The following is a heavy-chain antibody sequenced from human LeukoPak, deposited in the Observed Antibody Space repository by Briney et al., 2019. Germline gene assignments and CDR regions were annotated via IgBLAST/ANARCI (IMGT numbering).Heavy chain of an antibody. V-gene: IGHV3-48*03. CDR1: GFTFSSFE. Sequence: GGSLRLSCAASGFTFSSFEMKWVRQAPGKGLEWVSYISSGGSTIYYADSVKGRFTISRDNAKNSLYLQMNSLRAEDTAVYYCARDKSSGALGYWGQGTLVTVSS. CDR3: ARDKSSGALGY. D-gene: IGHD3-22*01. CDR2: ISSGGSTI. J-gene: IGHJ4*02.